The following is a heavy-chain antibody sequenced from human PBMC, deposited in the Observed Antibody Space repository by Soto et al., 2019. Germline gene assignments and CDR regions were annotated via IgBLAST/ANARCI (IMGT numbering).Heavy chain of an antibody. J-gene: IGHJ4*02. CDR2: INHSGST. V-gene: IGHV4-34*01. CDR1: GGSFSGYY. Sequence: SETLSLTCAVYGGSFSGYYWSWIRQPPGKGLEWIGEINHSGSTNYNPSLKTRVTISVDTSKNQFSLKLSSVTAADTAVYYCARSWETTVTPFDYWGQGTLVTVSS. CDR3: ARSWETTVTPFDY. D-gene: IGHD4-17*01.